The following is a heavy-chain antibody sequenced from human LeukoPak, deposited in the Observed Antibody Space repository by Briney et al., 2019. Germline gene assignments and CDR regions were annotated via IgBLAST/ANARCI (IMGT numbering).Heavy chain of an antibody. CDR1: GGSITSENW. Sequence: SETLSLTCGVSGGSITSENWWSWVRQPPGKGLEWIGEIFHSGSTYYNPSLQSRVTMSVDTSKNQFSLKLSSVTAADTAVYYCARDLVYCGGDCYPDAFDIWGQGTMVTVSS. CDR2: IFHSGST. D-gene: IGHD2-21*01. J-gene: IGHJ3*02. V-gene: IGHV4-4*02. CDR3: ARDLVYCGGDCYPDAFDI.